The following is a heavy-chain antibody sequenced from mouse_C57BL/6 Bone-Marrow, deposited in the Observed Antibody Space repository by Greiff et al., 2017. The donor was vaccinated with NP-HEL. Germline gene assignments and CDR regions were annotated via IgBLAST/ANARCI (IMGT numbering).Heavy chain of an antibody. V-gene: IGHV1-69*01. CDR2: IDPSDSYT. Sequence: QVQLQQPGAELVMPGASVKLSCKASGYTFTSYWMHWVKQRPGQGLEWIGEIDPSDSYTNYNQKFKGKSTLTVDKSSSTAYMQLSSLTSEDSAVYYCARGSGSSFYAMDYWGQGTSVTVSS. D-gene: IGHD1-1*01. CDR1: GYTFTSYW. J-gene: IGHJ4*01. CDR3: ARGSGSSFYAMDY.